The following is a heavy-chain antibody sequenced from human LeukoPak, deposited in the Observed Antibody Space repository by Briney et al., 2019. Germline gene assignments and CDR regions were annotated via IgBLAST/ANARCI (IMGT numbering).Heavy chain of an antibody. CDR2: INPNSGGT. V-gene: IGHV1-2*04. Sequence: GASVKVSCKASGYTFTVYYMHWVRQAPGQGLEWMGWINPNSGGTNYAQKFQGWVTMTRDTSISTAYMELSRLRSDDTAVYYCARDGAGYYGSGSYINFDYWGQGTLVTVSS. D-gene: IGHD3-10*01. CDR1: GYTFTVYY. CDR3: ARDGAGYYGSGSYINFDY. J-gene: IGHJ4*02.